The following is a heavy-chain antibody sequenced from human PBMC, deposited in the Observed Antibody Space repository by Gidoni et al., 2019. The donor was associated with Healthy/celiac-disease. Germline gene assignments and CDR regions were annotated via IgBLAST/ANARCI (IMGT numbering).Heavy chain of an antibody. V-gene: IGHV4-39*01. Sequence: QLQLQESGPGLVKPSETLLLTCTVAGGSISSSSYYWGWIRQPPGKGLEWIGSIYYSGSTYYNPSLKSRVTISVDTSKNQFSLKLSSVTAADTAVYYCARHPSMEFDYWGQGTLVTVSS. CDR1: GGSISSSSYY. CDR2: IYYSGST. J-gene: IGHJ4*02. CDR3: ARHPSMEFDY. D-gene: IGHD1-1*01.